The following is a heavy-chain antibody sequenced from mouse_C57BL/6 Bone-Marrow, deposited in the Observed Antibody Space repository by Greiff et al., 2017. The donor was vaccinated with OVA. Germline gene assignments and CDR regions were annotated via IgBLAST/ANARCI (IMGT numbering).Heavy chain of an antibody. CDR1: GYTFTSYG. J-gene: IGHJ4*01. V-gene: IGHV1-81*01. Sequence: QVQLQQSGAELARPGASVKLSCKASGYTFTSYGISWVKQRTGQGLEWIGEIYPRSGNTYYNEKFKGKATLTADKSSSTAYMELRSLTSEDSVVYFCALRVYGNYADYYAMDYWGQGTSVTVSS. CDR3: ALRVYGNYADYYAMDY. CDR2: IYPRSGNT. D-gene: IGHD2-1*01.